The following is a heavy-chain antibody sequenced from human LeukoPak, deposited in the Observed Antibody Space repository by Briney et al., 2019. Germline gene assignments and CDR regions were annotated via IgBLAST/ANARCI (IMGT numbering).Heavy chain of an antibody. CDR2: ISGSGGTT. V-gene: IGHV3-23*01. CDR3: AKGTRYSSSWQDAFDI. CDR1: GFTFSNYV. Sequence: PGGSLRLSCAASGFTFSNYVMSWVRQAPGKGLEWVSGISGSGGTTYYADSVEGRFSISRDNSKNTLYVQMSSLRAEDTAVYYCAKGTRYSSSWQDAFDIWGQGTMVTVSS. J-gene: IGHJ3*02. D-gene: IGHD6-13*01.